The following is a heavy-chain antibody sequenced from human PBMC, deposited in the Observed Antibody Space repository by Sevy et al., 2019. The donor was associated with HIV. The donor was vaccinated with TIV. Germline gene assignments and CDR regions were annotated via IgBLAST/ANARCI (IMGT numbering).Heavy chain of an antibody. Sequence: ASVKVYCKASGGTFRSYAISWVRQAPGQGLEWMGGIIPIFGTANYAQKFQGRVTITADKSTSTAYMELSSLRSEDTAVYYSAVRGSKEEADGPSEAFDIWGQGTMVTVSS. CDR3: AVRGSKEEADGPSEAFDI. CDR1: GGTFRSYA. CDR2: IIPIFGTA. J-gene: IGHJ3*02. V-gene: IGHV1-69*06. D-gene: IGHD6-13*01.